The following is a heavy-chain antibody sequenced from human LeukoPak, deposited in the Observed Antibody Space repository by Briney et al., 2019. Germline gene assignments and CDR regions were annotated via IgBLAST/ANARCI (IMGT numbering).Heavy chain of an antibody. Sequence: GGSLRLSCAASGFTFSSYAMSWVRQAPGKGLEWVSAISGSGGSTYYADSVKGRFTISRDNPKNTLFLQMNSLRAEDTAVYYCAKDSLVGGWLVGYSFDSWGQGTLVTVSS. CDR2: ISGSGGST. V-gene: IGHV3-23*01. J-gene: IGHJ4*02. CDR3: AKDSLVGGWLVGYSFDS. CDR1: GFTFSSYA. D-gene: IGHD6-19*01.